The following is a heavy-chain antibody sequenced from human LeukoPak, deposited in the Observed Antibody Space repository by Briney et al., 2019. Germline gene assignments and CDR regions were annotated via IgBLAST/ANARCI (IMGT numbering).Heavy chain of an antibody. J-gene: IGHJ4*02. CDR2: INPNSGGT. V-gene: IGHV1-2*02. D-gene: IGHD2-15*01. CDR3: ARDSGGSWDFDY. CDR1: GYTFTSYG. Sequence: ASVKVSCKASGYTFTSYGISWVRQAPGQGLEWMGWINPNSGGTNYAQKFQGRVTMTRDTSISTAYMELSRLRSDDTAVYYCARDSGGSWDFDYWGQGTLVTVSS.